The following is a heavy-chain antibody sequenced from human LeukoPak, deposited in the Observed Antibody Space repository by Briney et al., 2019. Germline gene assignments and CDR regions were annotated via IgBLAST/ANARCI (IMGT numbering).Heavy chain of an antibody. V-gene: IGHV5-51*01. J-gene: IGHJ6*02. CDR3: ARQDDILTGYYRHYYYGMDV. Sequence: GESLKISCKGSGYSFTSYWIGWVRQMPGKGLEWMGIIYPGDSDTRYSPSFQGQVTISADKSISTAYLQWSSLKASDTAMYYCARQDDILTGYYRHYYYGMDVWGQGTTVTVSS. D-gene: IGHD3-9*01. CDR2: IYPGDSDT. CDR1: GYSFTSYW.